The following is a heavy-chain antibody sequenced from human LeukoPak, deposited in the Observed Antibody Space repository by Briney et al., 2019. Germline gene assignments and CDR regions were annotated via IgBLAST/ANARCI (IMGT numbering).Heavy chain of an antibody. J-gene: IGHJ4*02. CDR3: AKDSTMVVAANDY. D-gene: IGHD2-15*01. CDR2: ISYDGSNK. Sequence: GRSLRLSCAASGFTFSSYGMHWVRQAPGKGLEWVAVISYDGSNKYYADSVKGRLTISRDNSKNTLYLQMNSLRAEDTAVYYCAKDSTMVVAANDYWGQGTLVTVSS. V-gene: IGHV3-30*18. CDR1: GFTFSSYG.